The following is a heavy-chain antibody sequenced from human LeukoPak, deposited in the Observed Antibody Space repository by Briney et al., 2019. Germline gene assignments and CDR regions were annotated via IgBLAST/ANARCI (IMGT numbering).Heavy chain of an antibody. CDR2: IYSGGST. J-gene: IGHJ4*02. D-gene: IGHD3-10*01. CDR1: GFTVSDNC. CDR3: ARGHEALGY. V-gene: IGHV3-53*01. Sequence: GGSLRLSGAASGFTVSDNCMTWVRQAPGKGLEWVSVIYSGGSTFYADSVKGRFTISRDNAKNTLYLQMNSLRAEDTAIYYCARGHEALGYWGQGTLVTVSS.